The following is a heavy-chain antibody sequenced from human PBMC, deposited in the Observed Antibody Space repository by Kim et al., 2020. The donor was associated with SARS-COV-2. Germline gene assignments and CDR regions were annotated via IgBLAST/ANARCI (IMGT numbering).Heavy chain of an antibody. D-gene: IGHD6-19*01. V-gene: IGHV3-9*01. CDR3: AKDHYSSGYYYFDY. Sequence: GGSLRLSCVASGFSFDDYAMHWVRQAPGKGLEWVSGISLNSGTIGYADSVKGRFTISRDNAKNSLYLQMNSLRAEDTALYYCAKDHYSSGYYYFDYWGQGTLVTVSS. J-gene: IGHJ4*02. CDR1: GFSFDDYA. CDR2: ISLNSGTI.